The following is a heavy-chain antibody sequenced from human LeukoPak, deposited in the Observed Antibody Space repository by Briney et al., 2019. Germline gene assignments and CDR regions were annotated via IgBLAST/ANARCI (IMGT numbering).Heavy chain of an antibody. D-gene: IGHD7-27*01. Sequence: GGSLRLSCTGSGFTFGDYAMSWVRQAPGKGLEGVGFIRSKAYGGTTEYAASVKGRFTISRDDSKSIAQLQMNSLRSEDTAVYYCASLGTTDYFFYYGMDVWGQGTTVIVSS. J-gene: IGHJ6*02. V-gene: IGHV3-49*04. CDR3: ASLGTTDYFFYYGMDV. CDR1: GFTFGDYA. CDR2: IRSKAYGGTT.